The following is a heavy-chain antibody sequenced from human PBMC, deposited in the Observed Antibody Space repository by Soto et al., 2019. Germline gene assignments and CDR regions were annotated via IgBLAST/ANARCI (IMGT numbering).Heavy chain of an antibody. V-gene: IGHV2-5*02. CDR2: IYGDDDK. J-gene: IGHJ6*02. CDR1: GFSVSTSGVG. CDR3: AHRRTQEWYGMDV. D-gene: IGHD2-8*01. Sequence: QITLKESGPTLVKPTQTLTLTCTFSGFSVSTSGVGVGWIRQPPGKALEWLAFIYGDDDKRYSPSLKSRLTNIKDTSKKHVVLTMTTMDLVDTATYYCAHRRTQEWYGMDVWGQGTTVTVSS.